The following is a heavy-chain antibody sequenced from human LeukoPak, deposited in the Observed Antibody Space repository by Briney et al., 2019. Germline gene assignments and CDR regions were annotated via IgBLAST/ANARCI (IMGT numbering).Heavy chain of an antibody. CDR1: GFTLSDYA. CDR3: VLTTIGVVYYFDY. CDR2: ISYDGTNK. Sequence: GGSLRLSCAASGFTLSDYAMHWVRQAPGKGLEWVAVISYDGTNKYYAESVRGRFTISRDNSQNTLYLYMNSLTGADTSVYYCVLTTIGVVYYFDYWGQGTLVTVSS. D-gene: IGHD1/OR15-1a*01. J-gene: IGHJ4*02. V-gene: IGHV3-30*04.